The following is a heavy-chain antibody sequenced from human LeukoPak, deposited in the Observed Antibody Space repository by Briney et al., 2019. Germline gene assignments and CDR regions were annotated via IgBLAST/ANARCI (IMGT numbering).Heavy chain of an antibody. CDR1: GGSISSYY. V-gene: IGHV4-59*01. D-gene: IGHD3-10*01. J-gene: IGHJ5*02. Sequence: SETLSLTCTVSGGSISSYYWNWIRQPPGKGLEWIGYIYYSGSTNYNPSLKSRVTISVDTSKNQFSLKLSSVTAADTAVYYCARVFPSAMVRGVDVGWFDPWGQGTLVTVSS. CDR2: IYYSGST. CDR3: ARVFPSAMVRGVDVGWFDP.